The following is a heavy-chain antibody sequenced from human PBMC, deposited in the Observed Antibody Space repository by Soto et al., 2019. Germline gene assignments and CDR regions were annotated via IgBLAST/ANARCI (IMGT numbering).Heavy chain of an antibody. CDR3: ARGKGDETPTVWYFDY. J-gene: IGHJ4*02. Sequence: QGQVQQWGAGLLKPSETLSVTCGVSGGSFSGFYWSWIRQSPGKGLEWIGEINHSGDTNYSPSLANRVTISVDTSKNHFSLKMTSLTAADSAVYYCARGKGDETPTVWYFDYWGQGTLVSVSS. CDR1: GGSFSGFY. CDR2: INHSGDT. V-gene: IGHV4-34*02. D-gene: IGHD3-16*01.